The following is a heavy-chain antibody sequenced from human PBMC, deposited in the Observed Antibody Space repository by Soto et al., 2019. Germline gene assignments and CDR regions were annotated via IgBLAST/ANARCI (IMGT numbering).Heavy chain of an antibody. V-gene: IGHV3-74*01. CDR2: INGDGSST. Sequence: EVQLVESGGGLVQPGGSLRLSCAASGFTFSNYWMHWVRQAPGKGLVWVSRINGDGSSTRYAESVKGRFTISRDNAKNTLYLQMNSLGAEDTAVYYCARQRFHGDYYYYYMDVWGKGTTVTVSS. CDR3: ARQRFHGDYYYYYMDV. CDR1: GFTFSNYW. D-gene: IGHD3-16*01. J-gene: IGHJ6*03.